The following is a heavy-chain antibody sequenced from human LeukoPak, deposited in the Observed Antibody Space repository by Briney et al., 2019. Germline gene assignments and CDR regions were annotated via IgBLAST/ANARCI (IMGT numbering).Heavy chain of an antibody. J-gene: IGHJ6*04. CDR1: GFTFSSYS. CDR2: ITSGSSYI. V-gene: IGHV3-21*01. D-gene: IGHD3-10*02. CDR3: AELGITMIGGV. Sequence: GGSLRLSCAASGFTFSSYSMNWVRQAPGKGLEWVSSITSGSSYIYYADSVKGRFTISRDNAKNSLYLQMNSLRAEDTAVYYCAELGITMIGGVWGKGTTVTISS.